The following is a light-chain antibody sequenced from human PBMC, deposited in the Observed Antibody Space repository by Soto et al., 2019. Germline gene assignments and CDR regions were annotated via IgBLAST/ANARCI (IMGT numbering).Light chain of an antibody. V-gene: IGKV1-39*01. CDR1: ESISTF. CDR2: AAS. J-gene: IGKJ1*01. Sequence: DIQVTQSPSSLSASVGDRVTITCRASESISTFLNWYHQKPGQAPKLLIYAASTLQSGVPSRFSGRGSGTHFTLTISSLRPEDFGSYYCLQTYKSPTFGRGTKVDI. CDR3: LQTYKSPT.